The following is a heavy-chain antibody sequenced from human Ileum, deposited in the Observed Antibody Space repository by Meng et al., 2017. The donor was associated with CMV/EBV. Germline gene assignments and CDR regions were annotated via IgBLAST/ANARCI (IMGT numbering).Heavy chain of an antibody. CDR3: ARDLDY. Sequence: GGSLRLSCAASGLAFSSHWMTWVRQAPGKGVEWVASINQDGSGKYYVESLKGRITISRDNAKNSLCLQMDSLRAEDTAVYYCARDLDYWGQGTLVTVSS. V-gene: IGHV3-7*01. CDR1: GLAFSSHW. CDR2: INQDGSGK. J-gene: IGHJ4*02.